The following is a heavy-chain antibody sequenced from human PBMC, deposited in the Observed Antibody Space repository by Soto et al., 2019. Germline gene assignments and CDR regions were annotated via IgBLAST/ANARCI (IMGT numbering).Heavy chain of an antibody. CDR2: IKQDGSEK. CDR3: ATRGVVTTDYYYGLDV. D-gene: IGHD3-3*01. J-gene: IGHJ6*02. CDR1: GFTFNSYW. Sequence: GGSLRLSCAASGFTFNSYWMSWVRQAPGKGLEWVANIKQDGSEKYYVDSVKGRFTISRDNAKKSLYLQMNSLRAEDTAVYYCATRGVVTTDYYYGLDVWGQGTTVTVSS. V-gene: IGHV3-7*03.